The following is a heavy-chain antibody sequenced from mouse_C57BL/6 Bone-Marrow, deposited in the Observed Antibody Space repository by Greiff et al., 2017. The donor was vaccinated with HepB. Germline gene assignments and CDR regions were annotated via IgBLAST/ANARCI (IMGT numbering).Heavy chain of an antibody. CDR3: VRLRVYGSSYYFDY. J-gene: IGHJ2*01. CDR2: IRSKSNNYAT. V-gene: IGHV10-1*01. Sequence: EVKLVESGGGLVQPKGSLKLSCAASGFSFNTYAMNWVRQAPGKGLEWVARIRSKSNNYATYYADSVKDRFTISRDDSESMLYLQMNNLKTEDTAMYYCVRLRVYGSSYYFDYWGQGTTLTVSS. D-gene: IGHD1-1*01. CDR1: GFSFNTYA.